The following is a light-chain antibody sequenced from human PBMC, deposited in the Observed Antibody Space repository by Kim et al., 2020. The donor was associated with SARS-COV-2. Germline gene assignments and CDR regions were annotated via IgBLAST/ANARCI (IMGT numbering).Light chain of an antibody. CDR3: GTWDDSLNGAV. CDR1: NFDIGSSY. V-gene: IGLV1-44*01. J-gene: IGLJ3*02. Sequence: QSVLTQPPSVSGTPGQRVTISCSGSNFDIGSSYVNWYQYLPGTAPKLLIYGYNQRPSGVPDRFSGSTSGPSASLVISGLQPDDEADYYCGTWDDSLNGAVLGGGTQLTVL. CDR2: GYN.